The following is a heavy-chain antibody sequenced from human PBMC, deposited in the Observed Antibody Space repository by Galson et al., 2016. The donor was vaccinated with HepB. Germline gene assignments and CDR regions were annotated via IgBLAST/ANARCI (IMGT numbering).Heavy chain of an antibody. J-gene: IGHJ6*02. Sequence: SLRLSCAASGFTFSTYSMNWVRQAPGKGLDWVSYIGSGSITIYYADSVKGRFTISRDNDKNSLYLQMNSLRDDDTAVYYCARDGGQQVVRWERLRKVYYYYPMDVWGQGTTVTVSS. D-gene: IGHD6-13*01. V-gene: IGHV3-48*02. CDR2: IGSGSITI. CDR1: GFTFSTYS. CDR3: ARDGGQQVVRWERLRKVYYYYPMDV.